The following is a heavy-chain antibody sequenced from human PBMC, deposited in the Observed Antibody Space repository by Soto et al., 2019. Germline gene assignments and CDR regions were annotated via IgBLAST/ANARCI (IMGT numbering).Heavy chain of an antibody. D-gene: IGHD6-19*01. J-gene: IGHJ4*02. CDR1: GGSFSGYY. CDR2: INHSGST. CDR3: ASIAVAGPFLDY. V-gene: IGHV4-34*01. Sequence: LSLTCAVYGGSFSGYYWSWIRQPPGKGLEWIGEINHSGSTNYNPSLKSRVTISVDTSKNQFSLKLSSVTAADTAVYYCASIAVAGPFLDYWGQGTLVTVSS.